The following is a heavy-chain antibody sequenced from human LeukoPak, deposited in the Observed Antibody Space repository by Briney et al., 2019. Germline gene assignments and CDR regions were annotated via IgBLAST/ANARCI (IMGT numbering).Heavy chain of an antibody. Sequence: GGSLRLSCAASGFTFSSYAMSWVRQAPGKGLEWVANINHDGSERYYLDSVRGRFTISRDNAKNSLNLQMNSLRAEDTAVYYCAMAYNYGMDIWGQGTAVAVSS. J-gene: IGHJ6*02. V-gene: IGHV3-7*03. CDR1: GFTFSSYA. CDR3: AMAYNYGMDI. CDR2: INHDGSER.